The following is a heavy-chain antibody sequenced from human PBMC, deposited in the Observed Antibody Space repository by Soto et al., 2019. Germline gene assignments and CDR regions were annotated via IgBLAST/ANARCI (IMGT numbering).Heavy chain of an antibody. D-gene: IGHD2-2*01. V-gene: IGHV1-3*01. CDR3: ARSLIVVVPAAIPPLDAFDI. CDR1: GYTFTSYA. CDR2: INAGNGNT. Sequence: ASVKVSCKASGYTFTSYAMHWVRQAPGQRLEWMGWINAGNGNTKYSQKFQGRVTITRDTSASTAYMELSSLRSEDTAVYYCARSLIVVVPAAIPPLDAFDIWGQGTMVTVS. J-gene: IGHJ3*02.